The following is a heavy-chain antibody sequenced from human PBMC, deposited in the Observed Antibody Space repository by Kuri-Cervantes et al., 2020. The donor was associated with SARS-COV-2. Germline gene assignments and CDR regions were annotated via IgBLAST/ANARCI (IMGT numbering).Heavy chain of an antibody. CDR1: GFTFSSYD. CDR2: IGTAGDT. V-gene: IGHV3-13*01. Sequence: GESLKISCAASGFTFSSYDMHWVRQATGKGLEWVSAIGTAGDTYYPGSVKGRFTISRENAKNTLYLQMNSLRAEDTAVYYCARDGDIVLMVYEGEMDVWGQGTTVTVSS. J-gene: IGHJ6*02. CDR3: ARDGDIVLMVYEGEMDV. D-gene: IGHD2-8*01.